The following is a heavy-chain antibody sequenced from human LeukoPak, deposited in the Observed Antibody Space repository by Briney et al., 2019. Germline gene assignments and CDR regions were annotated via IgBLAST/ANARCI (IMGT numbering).Heavy chain of an antibody. CDR3: ARRRANKYAYFPIDV. Sequence: SVKVSCKASGGTFSSYAISWVRQAPGQGLEWMGGIIPIFNTTNYTQKFQGRVTITTDESTSTAYMELSSLRSEDTAVYYCARRRANKYAYFPIDVWGKGTTVTVSS. J-gene: IGHJ6*04. D-gene: IGHD3-16*01. CDR1: GGTFSSYA. CDR2: IIPIFNTT. V-gene: IGHV1-69*05.